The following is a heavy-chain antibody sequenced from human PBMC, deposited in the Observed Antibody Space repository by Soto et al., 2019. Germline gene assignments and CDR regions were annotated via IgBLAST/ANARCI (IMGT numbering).Heavy chain of an antibody. V-gene: IGHV3-23*01. J-gene: IGHJ3*02. CDR2: ISGSGGST. Sequence: GGSLRLSCAASGFTFSNYAMNWVRQAPGKGLEWVSAISGSGGSTYYADSVKGRFSISRDNSKNTLYLQMNSLRAEDTAVFYCAKELYGCYPAVPNHALDIRGKGRMGTVSS. D-gene: IGHD4-17*01. CDR1: GFTFSNYA. CDR3: AKELYGCYPAVPNHALDI.